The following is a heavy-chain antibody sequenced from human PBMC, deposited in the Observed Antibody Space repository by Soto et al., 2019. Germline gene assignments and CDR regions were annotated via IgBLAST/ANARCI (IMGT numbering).Heavy chain of an antibody. Sequence: SVKVSCKASGGTFSSYTISWVRQAPGQGLEWMGRIIPILGIANYAQKFQGRVTITADKSTSTAYMELSSLRSEDTAVYYCARDRRDYYDSSGYYYWFDPWGQGTLVTVS. V-gene: IGHV1-69*04. D-gene: IGHD3-22*01. CDR2: IIPILGIA. CDR3: ARDRRDYYDSSGYYYWFDP. J-gene: IGHJ5*02. CDR1: GGTFSSYT.